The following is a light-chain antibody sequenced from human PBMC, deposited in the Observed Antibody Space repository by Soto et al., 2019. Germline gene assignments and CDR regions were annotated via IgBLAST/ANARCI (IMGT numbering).Light chain of an antibody. CDR1: QGIRNY. CDR2: IAS. Sequence: QLTQSPYFLSASIGDRVTITCRASQGIRNYLAWYQQKPGRAPKLLMYIASTLHTGVPSRFSGSESGTEFTLTITSLQPEDFATYYCQQVNSYPITFGQGTRLEI. J-gene: IGKJ5*01. V-gene: IGKV1-9*01. CDR3: QQVNSYPIT.